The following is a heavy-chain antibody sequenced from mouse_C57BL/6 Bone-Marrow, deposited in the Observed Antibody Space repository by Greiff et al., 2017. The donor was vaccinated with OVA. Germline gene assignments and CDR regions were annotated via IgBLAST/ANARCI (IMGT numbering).Heavy chain of an antibody. D-gene: IGHD2-3*01. CDR1: GFNIKDYY. Sequence: VQLQQSGAELVKPGASVKLSCTASGFNIKDYYMHWVKQRTEQGLEWIGRIDPEDGETKYAPKFQGKATITADTSSHPAYLQLSSLTSEDTAVYYCAMVYDGYPYWYFDVWGTGTTVTVSS. J-gene: IGHJ1*03. CDR2: IDPEDGET. V-gene: IGHV14-2*01. CDR3: AMVYDGYPYWYFDV.